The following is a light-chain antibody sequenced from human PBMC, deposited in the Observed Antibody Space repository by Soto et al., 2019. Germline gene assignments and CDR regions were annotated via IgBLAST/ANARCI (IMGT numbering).Light chain of an antibody. Sequence: PEERVTLSCRASQSVSSSYLTWYQQKPGQAPRLLIYGASTRATGIPARFSGSGSGTDFTLTISSLQPEDFAVYYCQQDYNLPSYTFGQGTKLEIK. CDR3: QQDYNLPSYT. CDR2: GAS. CDR1: QSVSSSY. V-gene: IGKV3D-7*01. J-gene: IGKJ2*01.